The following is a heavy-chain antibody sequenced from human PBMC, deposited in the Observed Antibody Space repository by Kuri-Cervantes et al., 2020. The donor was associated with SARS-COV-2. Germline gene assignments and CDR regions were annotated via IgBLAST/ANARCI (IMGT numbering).Heavy chain of an antibody. D-gene: IGHD2-2*02. J-gene: IGHJ6*02. CDR3: AKPVVPAAILYYYYGMDA. CDR1: GFTVSSNY. Sequence: GESLKISCAASGFTVSSNYMSWVRQAPGKGLEWVSVIYSGGSTYYADSVKGRFTISRHNSKNTLYLQMNSLRAEDTAVYYCAKPVVPAAILYYYYGMDAWGQGTTVTVSS. CDR2: IYSGGST. V-gene: IGHV3-53*04.